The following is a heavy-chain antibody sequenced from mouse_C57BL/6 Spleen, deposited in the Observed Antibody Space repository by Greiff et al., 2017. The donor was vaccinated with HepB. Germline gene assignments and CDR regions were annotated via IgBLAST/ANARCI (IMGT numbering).Heavy chain of an antibody. D-gene: IGHD2-4*01. V-gene: IGHV1-52*01. J-gene: IGHJ4*01. CDR2: IDPSDSET. Sequence: VQLQQPGAELVRPGSSVKLSCKASGYTFTSYWMHWVKQRPIQGLEWIGNIDPSDSETHYNQKFKDKATLTVDKSSSTAYMQLSSLTSEDSAVYYCARKAIYYDYDEMDYWGQGTSVTVSS. CDR3: ARKAIYYDYDEMDY. CDR1: GYTFTSYW.